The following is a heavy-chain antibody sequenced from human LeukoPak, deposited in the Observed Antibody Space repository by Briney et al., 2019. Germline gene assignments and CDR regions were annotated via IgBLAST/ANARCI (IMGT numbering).Heavy chain of an antibody. Sequence: SVKVSCKASGGTFSSYAIRWVRQAPGQGLEWMGGIIPIFGTANYAQKFQGRVTITADESTSTAYMELSSLRSEDTAVYYCARDPFGAAAGTRWFDPWGQGTLATVSS. V-gene: IGHV1-69*13. CDR1: GGTFSSYA. CDR2: IIPIFGTA. D-gene: IGHD6-13*01. CDR3: ARDPFGAAAGTRWFDP. J-gene: IGHJ5*02.